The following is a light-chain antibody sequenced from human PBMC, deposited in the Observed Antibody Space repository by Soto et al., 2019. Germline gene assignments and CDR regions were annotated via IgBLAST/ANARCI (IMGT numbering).Light chain of an antibody. V-gene: IGLV4-69*01. CDR1: SGHSNYD. J-gene: IGLJ3*02. Sequence: QPVLTQSPSASASLGASVTLTCTLSSGHSNYDIAWLQQQPKKGPRSLMKLTSDGSRPKGDGIPDRFSGSSSGADRYLTISSLQAADEAVYYCQAWGTGTVVFGGGTQLTVL. CDR3: QAWGTGTVV. CDR2: LTSDGSR.